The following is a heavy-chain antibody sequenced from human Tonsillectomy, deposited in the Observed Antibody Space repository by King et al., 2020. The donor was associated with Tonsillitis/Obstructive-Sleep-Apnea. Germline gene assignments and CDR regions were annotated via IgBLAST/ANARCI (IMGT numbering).Heavy chain of an antibody. CDR2: ISSSGSTI. Sequence: VQLVESGGGLVQPGGSLRLSCAASGFTFSSYEMNWVRQAPGKGLEWVSYISSSGSTIYYADSVKGRFTISRDNAKNSLYLQMNSLRAEDTAVYYCARGHFVVVIAIHFDYWGQGTLVTVSS. D-gene: IGHD2-21*01. J-gene: IGHJ4*02. V-gene: IGHV3-48*03. CDR1: GFTFSSYE. CDR3: ARGHFVVVIAIHFDY.